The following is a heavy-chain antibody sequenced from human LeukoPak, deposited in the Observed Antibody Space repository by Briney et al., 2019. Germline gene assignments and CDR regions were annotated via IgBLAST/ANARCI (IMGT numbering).Heavy chain of an antibody. CDR1: GGSISSYY. D-gene: IGHD3-22*01. V-gene: IGHV4-4*07. CDR3: ARDLRYYDSSGKAYYYFMDV. Sequence: SETLSLTCSVSGGSISSYYWSWIRQPAGKGLEWIGRIYISGSTNYNPSLKSRVTMSVDTSKNQLSLKLSSVTAADTAVYYCARDLRYYDSSGKAYYYFMDVWGKGTTVTVSS. CDR2: IYISGST. J-gene: IGHJ6*03.